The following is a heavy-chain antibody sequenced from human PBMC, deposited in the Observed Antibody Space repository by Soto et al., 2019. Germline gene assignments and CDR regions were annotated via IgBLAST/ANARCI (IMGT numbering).Heavy chain of an antibody. CDR3: ASTAAGSQFDY. V-gene: IGHV1-69*02. Sequence: SVKVSCKASGGTFSSYTISWVRQAPGQGLEWIGRIIPILGIANYAQKFQGRVTITADKSTSTAYMELSSLRSEDTAVYYCASTAAGSQFDYWGQGTLVTVSS. D-gene: IGHD6-13*01. J-gene: IGHJ4*02. CDR1: GGTFSSYT. CDR2: IIPILGIA.